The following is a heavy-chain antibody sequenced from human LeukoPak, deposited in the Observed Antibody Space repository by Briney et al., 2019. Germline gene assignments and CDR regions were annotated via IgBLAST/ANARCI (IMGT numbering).Heavy chain of an antibody. CDR1: GGTFSSYT. J-gene: IGHJ6*03. D-gene: IGHD3-3*01. Sequence: SVKVSCKASGGTFSSYTISWVRQAPGQGLEWMGGIIPIFGTANYAQKLQDRVTLSMEESTSTAYMELSSLRSEDTAVYYCARGPTDYDFWSGYSKKYYYYMDVWGTGTTVTVSS. V-gene: IGHV1-69*05. CDR3: ARGPTDYDFWSGYSKKYYYYMDV. CDR2: IIPIFGTA.